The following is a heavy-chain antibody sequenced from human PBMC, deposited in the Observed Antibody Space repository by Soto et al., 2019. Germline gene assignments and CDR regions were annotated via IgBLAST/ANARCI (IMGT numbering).Heavy chain of an antibody. CDR2: VYHSGAT. J-gene: IGHJ6*02. CDR3: VRNGYYSLDV. D-gene: IGHD3-22*01. Sequence: QVQLQESGPGLVRPSGTLSLTCAVSGDSIIGTGWWSWVRQSPGKGLDWIGEVYHSGATNYNPSLKSRVTISVDTSRNTFSLNLGSVTAADTAVYYCVRNGYYSLDVWGQGTTVTVSS. CDR1: GDSIIGTGW. V-gene: IGHV4-4*02.